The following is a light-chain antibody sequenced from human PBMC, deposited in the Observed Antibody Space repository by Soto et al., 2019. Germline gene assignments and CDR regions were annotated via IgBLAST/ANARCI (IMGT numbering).Light chain of an antibody. Sequence: ETVMTQSPATLSVSPGERATLSCRASQTIANNLAWYQQRPGQAPRLLIYGATTRATGIPARFSGSGSGTEFTLTISSLQSEDFAVYYCQQYKNWPPYTFGQGTKLALK. V-gene: IGKV3-15*01. J-gene: IGKJ2*01. CDR2: GAT. CDR3: QQYKNWPPYT. CDR1: QTIANN.